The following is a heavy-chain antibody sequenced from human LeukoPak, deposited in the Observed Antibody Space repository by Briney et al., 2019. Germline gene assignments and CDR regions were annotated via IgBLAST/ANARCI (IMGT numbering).Heavy chain of an antibody. D-gene: IGHD3-3*01. Sequence: SETLSLTCAVYGGSFSGYYWSWIRQPPGKGLEWIGEINHSGSTNYNPSLKSRVTISVDTSKNQFSLKLSSVTAADTAVYYCVRGDDFWSVKDYWGQGTLVTVSS. CDR1: GGSFSGYY. CDR2: INHSGST. J-gene: IGHJ4*02. CDR3: VRGDDFWSVKDY. V-gene: IGHV4-34*01.